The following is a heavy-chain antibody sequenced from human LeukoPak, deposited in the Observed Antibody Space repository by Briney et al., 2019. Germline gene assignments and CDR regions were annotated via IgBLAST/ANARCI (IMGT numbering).Heavy chain of an antibody. J-gene: IGHJ5*02. CDR2: ISGSGDST. CDR1: GFTFSSYA. CDR3: AKDPYSSGPYNWFDP. D-gene: IGHD6-19*01. Sequence: GGSLRLSCAASGFTFSSYAVTWVRQAPGKGLEWVSAISGSGDSTYYADSVKGLFTISRDNSKNTLYLQMNRLRAEDTAVYYCAKDPYSSGPYNWFDPWGQGTLVTVSS. V-gene: IGHV3-23*01.